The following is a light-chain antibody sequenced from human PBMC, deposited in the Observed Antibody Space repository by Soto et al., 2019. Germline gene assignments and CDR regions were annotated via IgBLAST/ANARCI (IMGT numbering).Light chain of an antibody. V-gene: IGKV3-15*01. J-gene: IGKJ3*01. CDR3: QRYDSWPFS. CDR2: GAS. CDR1: QSINNN. Sequence: EIVMTQSPAILSVSPGERATLSCRATQSINNNVAWYQQKPGQAPRLLIYGASTRATGLPARFSGSGSGAQFTLTISSLQSEDFAVYYCQRYDSWPFSFGPGTKVDIK.